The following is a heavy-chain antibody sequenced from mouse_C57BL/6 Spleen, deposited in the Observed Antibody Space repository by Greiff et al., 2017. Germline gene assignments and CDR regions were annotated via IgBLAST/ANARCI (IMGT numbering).Heavy chain of an antibody. Sequence: VQLQQPGAELVRPGSSVKLSCKASGYTFTSYWMDWVKQRPGQGLEWIGNIYPSDSETHYNQKFKDKATLTVDKSSSTAYMQLSSLTSEDSAVYYCARGHDYFFAYWGQGTLVTVSA. CDR3: ARGHDYFFAY. CDR1: GYTFTSYW. D-gene: IGHD2-4*01. J-gene: IGHJ3*01. CDR2: IYPSDSET. V-gene: IGHV1-61*01.